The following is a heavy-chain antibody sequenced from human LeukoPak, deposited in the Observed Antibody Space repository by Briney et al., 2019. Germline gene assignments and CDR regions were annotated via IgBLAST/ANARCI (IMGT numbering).Heavy chain of an antibody. CDR1: GGTFSSYA. J-gene: IGHJ4*02. Sequence: GASVKVSCKASGGTFSSYAISWVRQAPGQGLEWMGIINPSGGSTSYAQKFQGRVTMTRDTSTSTVYTELSSLRSEDTAVYYCARASRFDDPGDYWGQGTLVTVSS. V-gene: IGHV1-46*01. CDR3: ARASRFDDPGDY. CDR2: INPSGGST.